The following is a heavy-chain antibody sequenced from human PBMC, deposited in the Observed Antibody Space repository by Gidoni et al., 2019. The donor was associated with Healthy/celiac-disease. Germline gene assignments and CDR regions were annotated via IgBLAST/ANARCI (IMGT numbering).Heavy chain of an antibody. Sequence: VTLRESGPALVKPTQTLTLTCTFPGFSLSTSGMCVRCIRQPPGKALEWLALIDWNDDKYYSTALKTRLTISKDTSKNQVVLTMTNMDPVDTATYYCARKDSSSWYGAFYIWGQGTMVTVSS. CDR2: IDWNDDK. V-gene: IGHV2-70*01. D-gene: IGHD6-13*01. J-gene: IGHJ3*02. CDR1: GFSLSTSGMC. CDR3: ARKDSSSWYGAFYI.